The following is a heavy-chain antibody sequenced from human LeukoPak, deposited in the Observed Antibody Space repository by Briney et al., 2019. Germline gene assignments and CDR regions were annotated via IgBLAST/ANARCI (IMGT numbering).Heavy chain of an antibody. V-gene: IGHV3-7*01. CDR1: GFTFSSYW. Sequence: GGSLRLSCEASGFTFSSYWMSWVRQAPGKGLEWVANIKQDGSEKYYVDSVKGRFTISRDNAKNSLYLQMNSLRAEDTAVYYCAREDVKMGVAATYWDYYYTGGWGKGTTVTVSS. D-gene: IGHD2-15*01. CDR2: IKQDGSEK. J-gene: IGHJ6*03. CDR3: AREDVKMGVAATYWDYYYTGG.